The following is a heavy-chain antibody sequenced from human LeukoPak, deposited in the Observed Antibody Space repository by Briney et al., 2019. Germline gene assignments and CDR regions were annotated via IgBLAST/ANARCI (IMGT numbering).Heavy chain of an antibody. V-gene: IGHV3-11*01. D-gene: IGHD3-22*01. J-gene: IGHJ3*02. Sequence: GGSLRLSCAASGFTFSDYYMNWIRQAPGKGLEWVSYISTSGTTIYYADSVKGRFTISRDNSKNTLYLQMNSLRAEDTAVYYCAERAPYYGAFDIWGQGTMVTVSS. CDR3: AERAPYYGAFDI. CDR2: ISTSGTTI. CDR1: GFTFSDYY.